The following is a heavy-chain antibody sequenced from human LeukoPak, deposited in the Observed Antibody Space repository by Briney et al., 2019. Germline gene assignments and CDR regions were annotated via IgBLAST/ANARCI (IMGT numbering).Heavy chain of an antibody. D-gene: IGHD1-26*01. Sequence: SETLSLTCIVSGGSISSYSWNWIRQSPGKGLEWVGYISHSGTTSYNSSLKSRVTISVDTSKNQLSLKLTSVTAADTAVYYCVRGGGSYFIWGQGATVTVSS. CDR2: ISHSGTT. J-gene: IGHJ3*02. CDR1: GGSISSYS. V-gene: IGHV4-59*08. CDR3: VRGGGSYFI.